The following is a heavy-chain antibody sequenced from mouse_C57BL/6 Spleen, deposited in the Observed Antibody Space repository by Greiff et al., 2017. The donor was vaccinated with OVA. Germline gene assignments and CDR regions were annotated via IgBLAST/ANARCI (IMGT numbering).Heavy chain of an antibody. D-gene: IGHD1-1*01. Sequence: EVQLQQSGPELVKPGASVKISCKASGYTFTDYYMNWVKQSHGKSLEWIGDINPNNGGTSYNQKFKGKATLTVDKSSSTAYMELRSLTSEDSAVYYCARVYGSSPYYAMDYWGQGTSVTVSS. CDR2: INPNNGGT. J-gene: IGHJ4*01. CDR3: ARVYGSSPYYAMDY. CDR1: GYTFTDYY. V-gene: IGHV1-26*01.